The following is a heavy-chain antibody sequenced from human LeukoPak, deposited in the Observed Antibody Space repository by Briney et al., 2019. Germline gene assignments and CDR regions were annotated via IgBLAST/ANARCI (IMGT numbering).Heavy chain of an antibody. CDR3: ARDLRGYSYSYSDH. V-gene: IGHV1-18*01. J-gene: IGHJ4*02. CDR1: GYTFTSYG. D-gene: IGHD5-18*01. Sequence: GASVKVSCKASGYTFTSYGISWVRQAPGQGLEWMGWISAYNGNTNYAQKLQGRVTMTTDTSTSTAYMELRGLKSDDTAVYYCARDLRGYSYSYSDHWGQGTLVTVSS. CDR2: ISAYNGNT.